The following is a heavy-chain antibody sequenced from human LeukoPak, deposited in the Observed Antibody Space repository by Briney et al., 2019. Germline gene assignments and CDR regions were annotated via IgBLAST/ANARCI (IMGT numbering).Heavy chain of an antibody. J-gene: IGHJ4*02. CDR3: ARGNWELLDFDY. Sequence: ASVKVSCKASRYTFTVYYMHWVRPAPGQGLEWMGWINPNSGGTNYAQKFQGRVTMTRDTSISTAYMELSRLRSDDTAVYYCARGNWELLDFDYWGQGSLVTVSS. CDR2: INPNSGGT. D-gene: IGHD1-26*01. V-gene: IGHV1-2*02. CDR1: RYTFTVYY.